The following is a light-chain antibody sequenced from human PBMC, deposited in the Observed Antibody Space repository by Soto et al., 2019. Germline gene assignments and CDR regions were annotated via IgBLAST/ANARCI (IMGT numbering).Light chain of an antibody. CDR1: SSDIGAYNY. Sequence: QSALTQPASVSGSPGQSITISCTGTSSDIGAYNYVSWYQQYPGKAPKLMIYEVSNRPSGVSNRFSGYKSGNTASLTISGLQAEDEADYYCSSYTTTSTAVFGGGTQLTVL. V-gene: IGLV2-14*01. CDR3: SSYTTTSTAV. CDR2: EVS. J-gene: IGLJ7*01.